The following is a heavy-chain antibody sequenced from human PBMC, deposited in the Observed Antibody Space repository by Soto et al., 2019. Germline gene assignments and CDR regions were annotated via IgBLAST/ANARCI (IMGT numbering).Heavy chain of an antibody. CDR2: ISSSSSYI. D-gene: IGHD2-2*01. CDR1: GFTFSSYS. Sequence: GGSLRLSCAASGFTFSSYSMNWVRQAPGKGLEWVSSISSSSSYIYYADSVKGRFTISRDNAKNSLYLQMNSLRAEDTAVYYCARDVRYQLTYYYYYYMDVWGKGTTVTVSS. J-gene: IGHJ6*03. V-gene: IGHV3-21*01. CDR3: ARDVRYQLTYYYYYYMDV.